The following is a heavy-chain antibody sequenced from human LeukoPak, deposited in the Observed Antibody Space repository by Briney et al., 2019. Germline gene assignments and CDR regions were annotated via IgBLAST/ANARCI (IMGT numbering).Heavy chain of an antibody. CDR2: ISHDGSNK. D-gene: IGHD3-22*01. CDR3: ARAAGTMIVVAPIDN. CDR1: GFTFSSYA. V-gene: IGHV3-30-3*01. J-gene: IGHJ4*02. Sequence: GGSLRLSCAASGFTFSSYAMHWVRQAPGKGLEWVAVISHDGSNKYYADSVKGRFTISRDNSKNALYLQMNSLRAEDTAVYYCARAAGTMIVVAPIDNWGQGTLVTVSS.